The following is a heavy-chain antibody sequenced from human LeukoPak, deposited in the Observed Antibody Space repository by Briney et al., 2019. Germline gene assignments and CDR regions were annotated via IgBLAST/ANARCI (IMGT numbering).Heavy chain of an antibody. V-gene: IGHV4-34*01. D-gene: IGHD2-8*01. CDR3: ARTGYCTNGVCFNWFDP. Sequence: SETLSLTCAVYGGSFSGYYWSWIRQPPGKGLEWIGEINHSGSTNYNPSLKSRVTISVDTSKNQFSLKLSSVTAADTAVYYCARTGYCTNGVCFNWFDPWGQGTLVTVSS. CDR2: INHSGST. CDR1: GGSFSGYY. J-gene: IGHJ5*02.